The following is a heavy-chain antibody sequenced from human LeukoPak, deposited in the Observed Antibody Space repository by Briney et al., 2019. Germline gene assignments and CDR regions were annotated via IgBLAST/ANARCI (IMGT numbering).Heavy chain of an antibody. CDR2: ISYDGSNK. J-gene: IGHJ6*02. CDR3: ARDLPVADSYYYYGMDV. V-gene: IGHV3-30-3*01. Sequence: GRSLRLSCAASGFTFSSYAMHWVRQAPGKGLEWVAVISYDGSNKYYADSVKGRFTISRDNSKDTLYLQMNSLRAEDTAVYYCARDLPVADSYYYYGMDVWGQGTTVTVSS. D-gene: IGHD6-19*01. CDR1: GFTFSSYA.